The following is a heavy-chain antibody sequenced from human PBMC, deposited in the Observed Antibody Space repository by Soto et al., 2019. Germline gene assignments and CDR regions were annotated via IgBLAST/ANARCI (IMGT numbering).Heavy chain of an antibody. Sequence: QVQLVESGGGVVQPGRSLRLSCAASGFTFSSYGMHWVRQAPGKGLEWVAVIWYDGSNKYYADSVKGRFTISRDNSKNKLYLQMNSLRAEDKAVYYCARDRVRGVMGYWGQGTLVTVSS. CDR2: IWYDGSNK. V-gene: IGHV3-33*01. J-gene: IGHJ4*02. CDR1: GFTFSSYG. D-gene: IGHD3-10*01. CDR3: ARDRVRGVMGY.